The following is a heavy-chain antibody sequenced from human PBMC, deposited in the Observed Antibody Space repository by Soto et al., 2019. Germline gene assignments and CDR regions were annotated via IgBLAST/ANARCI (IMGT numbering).Heavy chain of an antibody. Sequence: EVQLLESGGGLVQPGGSLRLSCAASGFTFSSYVMNWVRQAPGKGLEWVSSLSVSGGDTYYADSVKGRFTISRDNSKNTLYLRMNSLRAEDTAVYYCAKEDTLAAFYYGLDVWGQGTTVTVSS. CDR3: AKEDTLAAFYYGLDV. CDR1: GFTFSSYV. CDR2: LSVSGGDT. J-gene: IGHJ6*02. V-gene: IGHV3-23*01. D-gene: IGHD2-15*01.